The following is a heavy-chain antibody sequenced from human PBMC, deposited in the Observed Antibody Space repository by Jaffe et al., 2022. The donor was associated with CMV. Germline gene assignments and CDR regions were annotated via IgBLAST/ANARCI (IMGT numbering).Heavy chain of an antibody. Sequence: EVQLVESGGGLIQPGGSLRLSCAASGFTVSSNYMSWVRQAPGKGLEWVSVIYSGGSTYYADSVKGRFTISRDNSKNTLYLQMNSLRAEDTAVYYCARVRTTVNTDWYGMDVWGQGTTVTVSS. V-gene: IGHV3-53*01. D-gene: IGHD4-4*01. CDR2: IYSGGST. CDR3: ARVRTTVNTDWYGMDV. CDR1: GFTVSSNY. J-gene: IGHJ6*02.